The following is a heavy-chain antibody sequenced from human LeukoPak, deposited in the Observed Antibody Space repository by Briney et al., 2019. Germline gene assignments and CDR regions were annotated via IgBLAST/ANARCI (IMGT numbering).Heavy chain of an antibody. CDR2: IYQSGST. V-gene: IGHV4-38-2*02. D-gene: IGHD6-19*01. CDR3: ARVRQGSGWYYFDY. CDR1: GFSITSGYY. Sequence: SETLSLTCTVSGFSITSGYYWGWIRQPPGNGLEWIGSIYQSGSTYYNPSLKSRVTISADTSKNQFSLKLSSVTAADTAVYYCARVRQGSGWYYFDYWGQGTLVTLSS. J-gene: IGHJ4*02.